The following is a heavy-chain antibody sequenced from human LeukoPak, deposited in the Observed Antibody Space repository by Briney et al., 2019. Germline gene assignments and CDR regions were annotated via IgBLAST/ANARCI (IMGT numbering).Heavy chain of an antibody. CDR2: IYYSGST. V-gene: IGHV4-59*01. CDR1: GGSISSDH. D-gene: IGHD1-14*01. J-gene: IGHJ4*02. CDR3: AREPAG. Sequence: SETLSLTCTVSGGSISSDHWNWIRQPPGKGLEWIGCIYYSGSTYYNPSLKSRVTISVDMSESQFSLILTSVTAADTAVYYCAREPAGWGQGTLVTVSS.